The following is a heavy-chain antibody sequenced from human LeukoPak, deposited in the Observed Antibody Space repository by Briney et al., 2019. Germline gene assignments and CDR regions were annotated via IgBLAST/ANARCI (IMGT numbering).Heavy chain of an antibody. Sequence: KSGGSLRLSCAASGFTFSDYYMSWIRQAPGKGLEWVPYISSSSSYTNYADSVKGRFTISRDNAKNSLYLQMNSLRAEDTAVYYCARVEDSGWYEDYWGQGTLVTVSS. CDR1: GFTFSDYY. CDR3: ARVEDSGWYEDY. CDR2: ISSSSSYT. J-gene: IGHJ4*02. D-gene: IGHD6-19*01. V-gene: IGHV3-11*06.